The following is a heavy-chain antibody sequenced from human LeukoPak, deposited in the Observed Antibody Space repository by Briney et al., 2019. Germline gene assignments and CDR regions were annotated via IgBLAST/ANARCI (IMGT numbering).Heavy chain of an antibody. CDR3: ARRMYYYDSSGYGGYWLDP. V-gene: IGHV4-59*08. CDR2: IYYSGST. CDR1: GGSISSYY. D-gene: IGHD3-22*01. Sequence: PSETPSLTCTVSGGSISSYYWSWIRQPPGKGLEWIGYIYYSGSTNYNPSLKSRVTISVDTSKNQFSLKLSSVTAADTAVYYCARRMYYYDSSGYGGYWLDPWGQGTLVTVSS. J-gene: IGHJ5*02.